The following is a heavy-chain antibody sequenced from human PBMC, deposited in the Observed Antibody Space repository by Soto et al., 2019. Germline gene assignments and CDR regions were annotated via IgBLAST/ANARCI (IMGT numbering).Heavy chain of an antibody. D-gene: IGHD5-18*01. CDR1: GVTLTNVW. J-gene: IGHJ4*02. V-gene: IGHV3-15*07. CDR3: SHGYYQYFDS. Sequence: XXSLRLSYAVSGVTLTNVWMHWVPQAPGKGPEWFGRIKSKTDGGTTDYAAPVKGRFTISRDESENTLYLQMNGLKTEDTAVYYCSHGYYQYFDSWGQGTLVTVSS. CDR2: IKSKTDGGTT.